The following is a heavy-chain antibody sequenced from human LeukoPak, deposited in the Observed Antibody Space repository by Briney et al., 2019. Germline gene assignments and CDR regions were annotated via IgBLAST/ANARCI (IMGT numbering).Heavy chain of an antibody. D-gene: IGHD3-3*01. CDR1: GLNFSSCA. CDR3: ASPLLRFLEWSY. Sequence: GGSLRLSCAASGLNFSSCAMSWVRQAPGKGLEWVSAISGSGGSTYYADSVKGRFTISGDNSKNTLYLQMNSLRAEDTAVYYCASPLLRFLEWSYWGQGTLVTVSS. V-gene: IGHV3-23*01. J-gene: IGHJ4*02. CDR2: ISGSGGST.